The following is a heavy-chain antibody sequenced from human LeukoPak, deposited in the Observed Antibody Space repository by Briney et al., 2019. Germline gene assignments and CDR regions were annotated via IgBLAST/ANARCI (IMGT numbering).Heavy chain of an antibody. D-gene: IGHD1-26*01. CDR3: ARQWDEVYYFDY. V-gene: IGHV4-39*01. Sequence: WIRQPPGKGLEWIGSIYYSGSTYYNPSLKSRVTISVDTSKNQFSLKLSSVTAADTAVYYCARQWDEVYYFDYWGQGTLVTVSS. CDR2: IYYSGST. J-gene: IGHJ4*02.